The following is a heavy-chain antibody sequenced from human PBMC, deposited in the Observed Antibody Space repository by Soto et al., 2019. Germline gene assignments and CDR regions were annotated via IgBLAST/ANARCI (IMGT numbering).Heavy chain of an antibody. CDR2: ISYDGSNK. J-gene: IGHJ6*02. Sequence: QVQLVESGGGVVQPGRSLRLSCAASGFTFSSYGMHWVRQAPGKGLEWVAVISYDGSNKYYADSVKGRFTISRDNSKNPLYLQMNSLRAEDTAVYYCAKDRPSGSRPYYSGMDVWGQGTTVTVSS. CDR1: GFTFSSYG. V-gene: IGHV3-30*18. D-gene: IGHD1-26*01. CDR3: AKDRPSGSRPYYSGMDV.